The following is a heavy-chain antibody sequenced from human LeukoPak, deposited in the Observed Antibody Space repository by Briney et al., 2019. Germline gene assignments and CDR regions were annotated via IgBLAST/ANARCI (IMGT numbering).Heavy chain of an antibody. Sequence: GGSLRLSCAASGSTFSSYAMSWIRQAPGKGLEWVSAISGSGGSTYYADSVKGRFTISRDNSKNTLYLQMNSLRAEDTAVYYCAKAFPRYCSSTSCPSWFDPWGQGTLVTVSS. CDR2: ISGSGGST. V-gene: IGHV3-23*01. CDR3: AKAFPRYCSSTSCPSWFDP. J-gene: IGHJ5*02. CDR1: GSTFSSYA. D-gene: IGHD2-2*01.